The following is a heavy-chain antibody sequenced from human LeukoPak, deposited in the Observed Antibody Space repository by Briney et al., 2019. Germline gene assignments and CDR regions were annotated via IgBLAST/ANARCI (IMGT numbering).Heavy chain of an antibody. CDR1: GGTFSSYA. CDR2: IIPIFGTA. D-gene: IGHD2-2*01. J-gene: IGHJ6*02. V-gene: IGHV1-69*13. Sequence: AASVKVSCKASGGTFSSYAISWVRQAPGQGLEWMGGIIPIFGTANYARKFQGRVTITADESTSTAYMELSSLRSEDTAVYYCASLHCSSTSCYGGVSYYYYGMDVWGQGTTVTVSS. CDR3: ASLHCSSTSCYGGVSYYYYGMDV.